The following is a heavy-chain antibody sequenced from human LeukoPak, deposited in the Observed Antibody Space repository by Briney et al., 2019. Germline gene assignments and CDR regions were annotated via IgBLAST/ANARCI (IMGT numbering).Heavy chain of an antibody. CDR1: GFTFSGSA. J-gene: IGHJ4*02. CDR2: IRSTANGYAT. CDR3: ARATPSDY. Sequence: PGGSLRLSCAASGFTFSGSALHWVRQASGKGLEWVGRIRSTANGYATAYAASVKGRFTISRDDSKNTAYLQMDSLKTEDTAVYYCARATPSDYWGQGTLVTVSS. V-gene: IGHV3-73*01.